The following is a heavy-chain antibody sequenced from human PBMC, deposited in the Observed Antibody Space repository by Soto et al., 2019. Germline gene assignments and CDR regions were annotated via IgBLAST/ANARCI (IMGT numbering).Heavy chain of an antibody. CDR1: GYTFTSYA. CDR3: ARAEPYSCGWPI. D-gene: IGHD6-19*01. J-gene: IGHJ4*02. V-gene: IGHV7-4-1*01. CDR2: INTNTGNP. Sequence: QVQLVQSGSELKKPGASVKVSCKASGYTFTSYALTWVRQAPGKGLEWMGWINTNTGNPTHAQRFTGRFVFSLDTSVSTAYLQICSLKAEDTAVYYCARAEPYSCGWPIWGQGTLVTVSA.